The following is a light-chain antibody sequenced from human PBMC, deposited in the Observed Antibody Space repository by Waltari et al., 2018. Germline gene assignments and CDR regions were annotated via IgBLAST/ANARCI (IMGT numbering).Light chain of an antibody. CDR1: QSLLHSNGYNY. CDR3: MQALQTPGT. Sequence: DIVMTQSPLSLPVTPGEPASISCRSSQSLLHSNGYNYLDWYLQKPGQSPQLLIYLGSNRASGVPDRCSGSGSGTDFTLKISRLEAEDVGVYYCMQALQTPGTFGQGTKVEIK. J-gene: IGKJ1*01. CDR2: LGS. V-gene: IGKV2-28*01.